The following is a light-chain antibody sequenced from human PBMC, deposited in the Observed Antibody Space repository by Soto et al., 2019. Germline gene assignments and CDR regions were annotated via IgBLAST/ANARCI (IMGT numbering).Light chain of an antibody. CDR2: EVS. CDR3: CSSGGSPTYV. CDR1: SSDGGGSNY. V-gene: IGLV2-23*02. J-gene: IGLJ1*01. Sequence: QAVLTQPASVSGSPGQSITISCTGTSSDGGGSNYVSWYQHHPGKAPKLMIYEVSNRPSGVSNRFSGSKSGNTASLTISGLKVEDEADYYCCSSGGSPTYVFGTGTKVTVL.